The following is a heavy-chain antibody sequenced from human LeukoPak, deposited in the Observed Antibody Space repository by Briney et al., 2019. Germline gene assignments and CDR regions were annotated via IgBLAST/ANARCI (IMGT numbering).Heavy chain of an antibody. D-gene: IGHD5-12*01. Sequence: GGSLRLSCAASGFTFSDHYMDWVRQAPGKGLVWVSRINSDGSSTSYADSVKGRFTISRDNAKNTLYLQMNSLRAEDTAVYYCARSGYDLYYYYYYMDVWGKGTTVTVSS. CDR2: INSDGSST. CDR1: GFTFSDHY. J-gene: IGHJ6*03. CDR3: ARSGYDLYYYYYYMDV. V-gene: IGHV3-74*01.